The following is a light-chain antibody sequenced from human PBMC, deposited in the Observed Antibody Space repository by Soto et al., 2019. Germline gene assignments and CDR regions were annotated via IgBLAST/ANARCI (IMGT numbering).Light chain of an antibody. V-gene: IGKV3-20*01. CDR1: QSLSSNF. CDR2: DTS. J-gene: IGKJ1*01. CDR3: QQYDTSPGT. Sequence: ENVLTQSPGTLSLSPGERATLSCRASQSLSSNFLAWYQRKSGQAPRLLIFDTSSRASGVPDRFSGSGSGTDFTLTINRLEPEDFAVYYCQQYDTSPGTFGQGTKVDIK.